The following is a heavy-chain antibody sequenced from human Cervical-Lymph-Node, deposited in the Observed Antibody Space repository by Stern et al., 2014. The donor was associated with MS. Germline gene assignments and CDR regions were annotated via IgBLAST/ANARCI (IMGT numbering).Heavy chain of an antibody. Sequence: VQLVESGAEVQKPGESLKISCKGSGYSFTRYWIGWGRQMPGKGLEWLGIIYPGDSDTRSSPSFQGQVTISADKSISTAYLQWSSLKASDTAMYYCARHEGQLELRLAYWGQGTLVTVSS. V-gene: IGHV5-51*01. CDR3: ARHEGQLELRLAY. CDR2: IYPGDSDT. D-gene: IGHD1-7*01. CDR1: GYSFTRYW. J-gene: IGHJ4*02.